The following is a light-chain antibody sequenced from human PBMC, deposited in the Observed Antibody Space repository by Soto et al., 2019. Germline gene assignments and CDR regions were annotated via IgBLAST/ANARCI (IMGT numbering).Light chain of an antibody. J-gene: IGKJ4*01. CDR2: TAS. Sequence: DIQMTQSPSSLSASVGDRVTITCRASQGISNSLAWYQQKPGKVPRRLIYTASTLQSAVPSRFSGRGFGTDFTLTITSLQPEDVATYYCQKYNSAPLTFGGGTKVEIK. V-gene: IGKV1-27*01. CDR1: QGISNS. CDR3: QKYNSAPLT.